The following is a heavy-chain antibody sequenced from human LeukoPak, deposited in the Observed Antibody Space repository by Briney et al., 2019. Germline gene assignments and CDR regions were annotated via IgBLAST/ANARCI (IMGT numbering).Heavy chain of an antibody. D-gene: IGHD6-13*01. V-gene: IGHV3-64*01. J-gene: IGHJ4*02. CDR1: GFTFSSYA. CDR3: ARATGRASGTDY. CDR2: ISSNGGST. Sequence: PGGSLRLSCAASGFTFSSYAMHWVRQAPGKGLEYVSAISSNGGSTYYANSVKGRFTISRDNSKNTLYLQMGSLRAEDMAVYYCARATGRASGTDYWGQGTLVTVSS.